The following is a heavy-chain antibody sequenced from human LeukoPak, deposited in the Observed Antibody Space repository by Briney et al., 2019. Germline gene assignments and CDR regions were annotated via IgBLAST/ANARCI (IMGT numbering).Heavy chain of an antibody. J-gene: IGHJ5*02. D-gene: IGHD5-24*01. V-gene: IGHV4-34*01. CDR1: GGSFSGYY. Sequence: SETLSLTCAVYGGSFSGYYWSWIRQPPGKGLEWIGEINHSGSTNYNPSLKSRVTISVDTSKNQFSLKLSSVTAADTAVYYCARENSRVGYKGGSYEPWGQGTLVTVSS. CDR2: INHSGST. CDR3: ARENSRVGYKGGSYEP.